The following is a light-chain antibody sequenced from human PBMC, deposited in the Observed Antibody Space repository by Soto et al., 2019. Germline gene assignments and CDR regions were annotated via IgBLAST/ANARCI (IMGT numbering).Light chain of an antibody. CDR1: QRVTSNY. CDR2: GAS. V-gene: IGKV3-20*01. CDR3: QQYGNGPQMYT. J-gene: IGKJ2*01. Sequence: EIVLTQSPGTLSLSPGERATLSCRASQRVTSNYLAWYQQKPGQAPRLLFDGASTRATGIPDRFSGSGSGTDFTLTITILEPEDVAVYYCQQYGNGPQMYTFGEGTKLEIK.